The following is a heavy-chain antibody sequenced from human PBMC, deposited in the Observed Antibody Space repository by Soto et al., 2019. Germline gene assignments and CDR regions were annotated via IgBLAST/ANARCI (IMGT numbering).Heavy chain of an antibody. V-gene: IGHV3-21*02. CDR2: IGGSDTFT. Sequence: EVQLVESGGGLVQPGESLRLSCVASGFTFKNYNMNWVRQAPGKRLEWVSSIGGSDTFTYYADSVKGRFTISRDNAKSSLFLQMNSLRVEDTAVYFCVRDGSLLGMTRWGQGTLVTVSS. CDR1: GFTFKNYN. CDR3: VRDGSLLGMTR. D-gene: IGHD3-10*01. J-gene: IGHJ4*02.